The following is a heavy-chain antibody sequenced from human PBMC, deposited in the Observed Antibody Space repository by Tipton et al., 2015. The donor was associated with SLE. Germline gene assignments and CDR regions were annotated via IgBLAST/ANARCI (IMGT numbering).Heavy chain of an antibody. CDR3: AREDWDRGVDY. CDR1: GFTFSSYE. J-gene: IGHJ4*02. V-gene: IGHV3-48*03. Sequence: SLRLSCAASGFTFSSYEMNWFRQAPGQGLEWISHISISGDSIYYANSVSGRFTISRDNAKNSLFLHMSSLRAEDTATYYCAREDWDRGVDYWGQGTLVTVSS. D-gene: IGHD1/OR15-1a*01. CDR2: ISISGDSI.